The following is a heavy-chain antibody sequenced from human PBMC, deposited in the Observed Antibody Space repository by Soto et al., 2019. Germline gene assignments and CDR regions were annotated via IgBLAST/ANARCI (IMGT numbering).Heavy chain of an antibody. Sequence: QVQLQESGPGLVKPSQTLSLTCTVSVASISSGGYYWSWIRQHPGEGLEWIGYIYYSGSTSYNPSLKSRVTISVETSKNQFSLKLSSVTDADTAVYYCARESKYDHSGYPPWFAPWGQGTLVTVSS. D-gene: IGHD5-12*01. CDR2: IYYSGST. CDR1: VASISSGGYY. J-gene: IGHJ5*02. V-gene: IGHV4-31*03. CDR3: ARESKYDHSGYPPWFAP.